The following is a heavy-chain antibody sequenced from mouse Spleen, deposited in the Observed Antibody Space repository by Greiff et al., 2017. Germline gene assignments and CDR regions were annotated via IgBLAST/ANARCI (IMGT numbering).Heavy chain of an antibody. J-gene: IGHJ2*01. CDR1: GYTFTDYW. Sequence: VQLQQPGAELVMPGASVKMSCKASGYTFTDYWMHWVKQRPGQGLEWIGAIDTSDSYTSYNQKFKGKATLTVDESSSTAYMQLSSLTSEDSAVYYCARWRRTDYFDYWGQGTTLTVSS. CDR3: ARWRRTDYFDY. CDR2: IDTSDSYT. V-gene: IGHV1-69*01.